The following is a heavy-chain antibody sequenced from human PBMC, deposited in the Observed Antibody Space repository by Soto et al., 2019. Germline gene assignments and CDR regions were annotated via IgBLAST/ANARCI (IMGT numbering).Heavy chain of an antibody. Sequence: QVHLVESGGGVVQPGRSLRLSCAASGFTFSYYAMHWVRQAPGKGLEWVAVISFDGSDKYYGDSVKGRFTISGDNSKNTLDLQMNSLRADDTAVYYCAKGLGELSPESFDYWGQGTLITVSS. V-gene: IGHV3-30*18. CDR3: AKGLGELSPESFDY. CDR2: ISFDGSDK. CDR1: GFTFSYYA. D-gene: IGHD3-16*02. J-gene: IGHJ4*02.